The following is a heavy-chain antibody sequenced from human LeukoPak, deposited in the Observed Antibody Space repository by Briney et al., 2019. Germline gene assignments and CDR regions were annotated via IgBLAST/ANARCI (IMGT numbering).Heavy chain of an antibody. J-gene: IGHJ4*02. Sequence: GGSLRLSCAASGFTVSSNYMSWVRQAPGKGLEWVSVIYSGGSTYYADSVGGRFTISRDNSKNTLYLQVNGLRAEDTAVYYCAKDRSLAGAESLDYWGQGTLVTVSS. CDR3: AKDRSLAGAESLDY. CDR1: GFTVSSNY. CDR2: IYSGGST. D-gene: IGHD1-26*01. V-gene: IGHV3-53*01.